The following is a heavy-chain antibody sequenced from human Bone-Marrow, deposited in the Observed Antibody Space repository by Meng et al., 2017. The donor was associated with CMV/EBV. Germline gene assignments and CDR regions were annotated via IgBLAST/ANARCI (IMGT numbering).Heavy chain of an antibody. V-gene: IGHV3-66*02. CDR1: GFTVSSNY. CDR3: AKDKRVVAAATAYYYGMEV. J-gene: IGHJ6*01. D-gene: IGHD6-13*01. CDR2: IYSGGRT. Sequence: GGSLRLSCAASGFTVSSNYMSWVRQAPGKGLEWVSLIYSGGRTYYADSVKGRFTISRDNSKNTLYLQMDSLRTEDTAVYYCAKDKRVVAAATAYYYGMEVWGPRNTVNGAS.